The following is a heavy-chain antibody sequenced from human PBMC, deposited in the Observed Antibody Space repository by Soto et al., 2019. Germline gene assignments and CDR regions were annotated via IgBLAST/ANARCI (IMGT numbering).Heavy chain of an antibody. CDR1: GFTFSDYY. J-gene: IGHJ6*02. Sequence: GGSLRLSCAASGFTFSDYYMSWIRQAPGKGLEWVSYISSSGSTIYYADSVEGRFTISRDNAKNSLYLQMSSLRAEDTAVYYCARTQPTPYNFWSGSYIRDYHYSGMDVWGQGTTVTVSS. CDR3: ARTQPTPYNFWSGSYIRDYHYSGMDV. CDR2: ISSSGSTI. V-gene: IGHV3-11*01. D-gene: IGHD3-3*01.